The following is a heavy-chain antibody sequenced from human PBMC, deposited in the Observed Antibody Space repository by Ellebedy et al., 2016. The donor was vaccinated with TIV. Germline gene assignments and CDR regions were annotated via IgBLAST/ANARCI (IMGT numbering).Heavy chain of an antibody. Sequence: PGGSLRLSCAASGFSVSNKYMNWVRQAPGKGLEWLSVVYSGGGTFYADSVKGRFTVSRDNSKNTLYLHMSSLRAEDTAVYYCARVLDYYGLGSLGGLDVWGQGTTVTVSS. CDR1: GFSVSNKY. CDR2: VYSGGGT. J-gene: IGHJ6*02. D-gene: IGHD3-10*01. V-gene: IGHV3-53*01. CDR3: ARVLDYYGLGSLGGLDV.